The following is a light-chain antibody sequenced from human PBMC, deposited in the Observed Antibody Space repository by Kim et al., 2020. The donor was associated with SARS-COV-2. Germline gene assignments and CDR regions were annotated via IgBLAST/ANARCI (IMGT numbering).Light chain of an antibody. V-gene: IGLV4-69*01. Sequence: QLVLTQSPSASASLGASVNLTCTLSSGHSSYAIAWHQQQPEKGPRYLMKLNSDGSHSKGDGIPDRFSGSSSGAERYLTISSLQSEDEADYYCQTWGTGIPVFGGGTQLTVL. J-gene: IGLJ3*02. CDR3: QTWGTGIPV. CDR2: LNSDGSH. CDR1: SGHSSYA.